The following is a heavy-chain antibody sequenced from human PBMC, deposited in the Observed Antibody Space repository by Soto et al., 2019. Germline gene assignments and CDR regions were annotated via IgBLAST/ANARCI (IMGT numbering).Heavy chain of an antibody. CDR2: INPIGGST. D-gene: IGHD1-26*01. CDR3: ASAYSSPSGSYSSYWFYX. V-gene: IGHV1-46*01. Sequence: ASVKVSCKASGYTFTSYYMHWVRQAPGQGLEWMGMINPIGGSTSYAQRFQGRVTMPRDTSTSTVYMELSSLRSEDTAVYYCASAYSSPSGSYSSYWFYXWGQGTLFTVSX. CDR1: GYTFTSYY. J-gene: IGHJ5*02.